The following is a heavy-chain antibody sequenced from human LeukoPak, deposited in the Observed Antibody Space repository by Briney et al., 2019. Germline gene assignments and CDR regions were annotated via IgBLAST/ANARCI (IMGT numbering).Heavy chain of an antibody. CDR3: ARGRSGLAAAGTYDY. CDR1: GYTFTSSD. Sequence: VKVSCKASGYTFTSSDINWVRQAAGQGLEWMGWINPNSGRTGYAQKFQGRVTMTANTSISTAYMELSSLRFDDTAVYYCARGRSGLAAAGTYDYWGQGTLITVSS. V-gene: IGHV1-8*01. D-gene: IGHD6-13*01. J-gene: IGHJ4*02. CDR2: INPNSGRT.